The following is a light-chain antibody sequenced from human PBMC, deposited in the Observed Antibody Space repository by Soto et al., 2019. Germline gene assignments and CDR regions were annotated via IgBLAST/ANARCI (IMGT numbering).Light chain of an antibody. V-gene: IGLV2-23*01. CDR2: EGT. J-gene: IGLJ1*01. Sequence: QSVLTQPASVSGSPGQSITISCTGTSSDVVSYNLVSWYQQHPGIAPKVLIYEGTKRPAGVSSRFSGSKSGNTASLTISGLLAEDEADYYCCSYAGSSTDVFGLGTKLTVL. CDR3: CSYAGSSTDV. CDR1: SSDVVSYNL.